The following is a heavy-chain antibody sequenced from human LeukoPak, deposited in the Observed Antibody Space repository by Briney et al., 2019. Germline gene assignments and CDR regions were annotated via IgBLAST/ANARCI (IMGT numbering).Heavy chain of an antibody. CDR1: GGFISSSNW. V-gene: IGHV4-4*02. CDR2: IYHSGST. Sequence: KPSETLSLPCAVSGGFISSSNWWGWVRQPPGKGLEWIGEIYHSGSTNYNPSPTTRVTISVDKSKNQFSLRLSSVTAADTAVYYCATLAPRKTFDFSGQGTLVTVSS. D-gene: IGHD6-6*01. J-gene: IGHJ4*02. CDR3: ATLAPRKTFDF.